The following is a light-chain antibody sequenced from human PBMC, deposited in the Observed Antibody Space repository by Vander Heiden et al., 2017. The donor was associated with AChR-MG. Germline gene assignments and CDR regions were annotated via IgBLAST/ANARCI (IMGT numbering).Light chain of an antibody. CDR1: SSNIGEGYG. J-gene: IGLJ3*02. CDR2: GNS. Sequence: QSVLTQPPSVSRAPGQRVTTSCTGSSSNIGEGYGVHGYQQLPRTAPKLLIYGNSNRPSGVPDRFSGSKSRTSASRAIAGLQAEDEADYYCQSYDSSLGGVFGGGTKLTVV. CDR3: QSYDSSLGGV. V-gene: IGLV1-40*01.